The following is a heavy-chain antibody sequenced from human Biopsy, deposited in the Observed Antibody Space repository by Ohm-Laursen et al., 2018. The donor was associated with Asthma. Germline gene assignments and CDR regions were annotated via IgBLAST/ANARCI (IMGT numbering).Heavy chain of an antibody. CDR3: ARTYYDFLTGQVKDVFGV. V-gene: IGHV1-3*04. CDR2: VNNGNGEA. CDR1: GYNFISFA. Sequence: ASVKVSCKASGYNFISFAIHWVRQAPGQRLEWMGWVNNGNGEAKYSQKFQGRVTITRDTSASTAYMELRSLRSEDTATYYCARTYYDFLTGQVKDVFGVWGQGTMVTVSS. J-gene: IGHJ3*01. D-gene: IGHD3-9*01.